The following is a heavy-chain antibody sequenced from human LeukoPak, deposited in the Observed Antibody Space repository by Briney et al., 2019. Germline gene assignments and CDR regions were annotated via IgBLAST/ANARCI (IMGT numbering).Heavy chain of an antibody. J-gene: IGHJ4*02. CDR1: GFTFSSYA. CDR3: ARRSSGQGLDY. D-gene: IGHD6-19*01. V-gene: IGHV3-23*01. CDR2: ISGSGGST. Sequence: GGSLRLSCAASGFTFSSYAMSWVRQAPGKGLEWVSAISGSGGSTYYADSVKGRFTISRDNAKNTLSLQMNSLRAEDTAVYYCARRSSGQGLDYWGQGTLVSVSS.